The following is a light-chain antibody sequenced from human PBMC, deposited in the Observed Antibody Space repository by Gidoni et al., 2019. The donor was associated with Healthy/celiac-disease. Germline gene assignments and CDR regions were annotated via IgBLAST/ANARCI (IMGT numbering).Light chain of an antibody. Sequence: EIVLTQSPGTLSLSTGERATLSCRASQSVSSSYLAWYQQKPGQAPRLLIYGASSRATGIPDRFSGSGSGTDFTLTISRLEPEDFAVYYCQQYGSSLSITFXXXTRLEIK. J-gene: IGKJ5*01. CDR1: QSVSSSY. CDR2: GAS. V-gene: IGKV3-20*01. CDR3: QQYGSSLSIT.